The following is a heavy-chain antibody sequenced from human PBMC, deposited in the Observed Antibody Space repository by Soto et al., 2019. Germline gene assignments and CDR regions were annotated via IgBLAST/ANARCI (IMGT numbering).Heavy chain of an antibody. CDR3: ARDHKWDGMDV. D-gene: IGHD1-26*01. Sequence: SETLSLTCSVSGGSFSSDSFIWSWVRQFPGRGLEWIGYINYSGTTYYNPSLRSRITMSVDTSKNQFSPNLSSVTAADTAVYYCARDHKWDGMDVWGQGTTVTVSS. CDR1: GGSFSSDSFI. CDR2: INYSGTT. V-gene: IGHV4-31*03. J-gene: IGHJ6*02.